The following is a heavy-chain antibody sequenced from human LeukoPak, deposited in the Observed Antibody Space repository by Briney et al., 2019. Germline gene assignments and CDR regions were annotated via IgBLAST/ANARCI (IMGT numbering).Heavy chain of an antibody. J-gene: IGHJ6*02. CDR2: ISGSGGST. Sequence: PGGSLRLSCAASGFTFSSYAMSWVRQAPGKGLEWVSAISGSGGSTYYADSVKGRFTISRDNSKNTLYLQMNSLRAEDTAVYYCAKDLSRLYYYYGMDVWAKGPRSPSP. V-gene: IGHV3-23*01. CDR3: AKDLSRLYYYYGMDV. D-gene: IGHD2-21*02. CDR1: GFTFSSYA.